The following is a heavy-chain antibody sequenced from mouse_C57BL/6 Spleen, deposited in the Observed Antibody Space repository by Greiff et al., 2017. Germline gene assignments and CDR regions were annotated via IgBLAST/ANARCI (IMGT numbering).Heavy chain of an antibody. CDR2: IDPSDSYT. D-gene: IGHD2-2*01. V-gene: IGHV1-69*01. CDR1: GYTFTSYW. CDR3: ARWGLHAMDY. J-gene: IGHJ4*01. Sequence: VQLQQPGAELVMPGASVKLSCKASGYTFTSYWMHWVKQRPGQGLEWIGEIDPSDSYTNYNQKFKGKSTLTVDKSSSTAYMQLSSLTSEDSAVYYCARWGLHAMDYWGQGTSVTVSS.